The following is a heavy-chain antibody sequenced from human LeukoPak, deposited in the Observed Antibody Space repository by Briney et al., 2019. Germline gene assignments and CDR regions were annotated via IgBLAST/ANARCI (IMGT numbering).Heavy chain of an antibody. CDR2: IKSKTDGGTT. CDR1: GFTFSNAW. Sequence: GGSLRLSCAASGFTFSNAWMSWVRQAPGKGLEWVGRIKSKTDGGTTDYAAPVKGRFTISRDDSKNTLYLQMNSLKTEDTAVYYCTTGPPRYCSSTSCYESYYYYYMDVWGKGTTVTVSS. CDR3: TTGPPRYCSSTSCYESYYYYYMDV. J-gene: IGHJ6*03. V-gene: IGHV3-15*01. D-gene: IGHD2-2*01.